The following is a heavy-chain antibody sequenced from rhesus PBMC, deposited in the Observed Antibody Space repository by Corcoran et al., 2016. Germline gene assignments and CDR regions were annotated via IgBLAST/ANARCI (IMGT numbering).Heavy chain of an antibody. CDR3: ARAEYWSDYYRRTGYGLDS. Sequence: QVQLVQSGAEVKKPGASVKLSCKASGYTFTSYYINWVRQDPEQVLDWRGWINPSNGNTGYAQKFQGRVTMTRDTSTSTAYMELNSLRSEDTAVYYCARAEYWSDYYRRTGYGLDSWGQGVVVTVSS. J-gene: IGHJ6*01. CDR2: INPSNGNT. D-gene: IGHD3-22*01. V-gene: IGHV1S9*01. CDR1: GYTFTSYY.